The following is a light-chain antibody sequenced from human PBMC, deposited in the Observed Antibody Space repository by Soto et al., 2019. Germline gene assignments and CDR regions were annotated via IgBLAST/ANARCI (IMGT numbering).Light chain of an antibody. CDR3: QQFGNSLYT. V-gene: IGKV3-20*01. Sequence: EAVLTQSPGTLSLSPGERATLSCRASQSVSSNYLAWYQQKPGQAPRLLIYAASTRAAGIPDRFSGSGSGTDFTLTISRREPEDFAVYYCQQFGNSLYTFGQGTKLEIK. J-gene: IGKJ2*01. CDR2: AAS. CDR1: QSVSSNY.